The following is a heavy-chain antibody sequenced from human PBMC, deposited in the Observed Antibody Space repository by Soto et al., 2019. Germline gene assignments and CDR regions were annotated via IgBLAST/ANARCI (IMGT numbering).Heavy chain of an antibody. CDR3: ARHYDSSGYYYGQLGWFDP. D-gene: IGHD3-22*01. J-gene: IGHJ5*02. Sequence: PSETLSLTCTVSGGSISSGDHYWSWIRQPPGKGLEWIGYIYYSGSTYYNPSLKSRVTISVDTSKNQFSLKLSSVTAADTAVYYCARHYDSSGYYYGQLGWFDPWGQGTLVTVSS. V-gene: IGHV4-30-4*01. CDR1: GGSISSGDHY. CDR2: IYYSGST.